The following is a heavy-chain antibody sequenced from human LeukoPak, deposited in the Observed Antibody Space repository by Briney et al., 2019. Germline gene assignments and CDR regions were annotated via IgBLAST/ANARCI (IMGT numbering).Heavy chain of an antibody. Sequence: SETLSLTCTVSGGSVSSGSYYWSWIRQPPGKGLEWIGYIYYSGSTNYNPSLKSRVTISVDTSKNQFSLKLSSVTAADTAVYYCARVPSYYYGMDVWGQGTTVTVSS. J-gene: IGHJ6*02. CDR3: ARVPSYYYGMDV. CDR2: IYYSGST. CDR1: GGSVSSGSYY. V-gene: IGHV4-61*01.